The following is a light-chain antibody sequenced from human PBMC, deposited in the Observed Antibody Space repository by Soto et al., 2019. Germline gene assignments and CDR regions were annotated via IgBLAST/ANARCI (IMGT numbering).Light chain of an antibody. CDR1: QSVSSS. V-gene: IGKV3-15*01. Sequence: EIVMTQSPTTLSVSPGERAILSCRASQSVSSSLAWYQQKPGQAPRLLICGASTRATGVPARFSGSGSGTEFTLTIASLQSEDIAVYHCQQYNNWPPWTFGQGTKVEIK. CDR2: GAS. CDR3: QQYNNWPPWT. J-gene: IGKJ1*01.